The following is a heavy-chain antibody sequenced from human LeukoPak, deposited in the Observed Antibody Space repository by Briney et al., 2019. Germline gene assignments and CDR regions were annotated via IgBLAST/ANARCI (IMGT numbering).Heavy chain of an antibody. CDR1: GLTFSSYA. D-gene: IGHD3-22*01. V-gene: IGHV3-23*01. J-gene: IGHJ4*02. CDR2: ISGSGGST. Sequence: GGSLRLSCAASGLTFSSYAMSWVRQAPGKGLEWVSAISGSGGSTYYADSVKGRFTISRDNSKNTLYLQMNSLRAEDTAVYYCAKDYYDSSGTFDDYQNFDYWGQGTLVTVSS. CDR3: AKDYYDSSGTFDDYQNFDY.